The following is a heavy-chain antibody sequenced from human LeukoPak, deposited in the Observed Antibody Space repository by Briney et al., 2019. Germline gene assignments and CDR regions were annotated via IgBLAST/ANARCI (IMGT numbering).Heavy chain of an antibody. Sequence: PGGSLRLSCAASGFTFSSYSMNWVRQAPGKGLEWVANIKPEGKEKFYVDSVKGRFTISRDNANNSVFLQMNSLTAEDTAVYYCARDGIDYWGQGTLVTVSS. V-gene: IGHV3-7*04. CDR1: GFTFSSYS. CDR2: IKPEGKEK. D-gene: IGHD1-26*01. J-gene: IGHJ4*02. CDR3: ARDGIDY.